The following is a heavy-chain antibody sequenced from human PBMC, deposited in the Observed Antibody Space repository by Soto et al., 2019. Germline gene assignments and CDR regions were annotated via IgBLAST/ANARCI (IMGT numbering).Heavy chain of an antibody. J-gene: IGHJ4*02. CDR3: ARVVMSSSSYFDY. D-gene: IGHD6-13*01. CDR2: INHSGST. CDR1: GGSFSGYY. Sequence: PSETLSLTCAVYGGSFSGYYWSWIRQPPGKGLEWIGEINHSGSTNYNPSLKSRVTISVDTSKNQFSLKLSSVTAADTAVYYCARVVMSSSSYFDYWGQGTLVTVSS. V-gene: IGHV4-34*01.